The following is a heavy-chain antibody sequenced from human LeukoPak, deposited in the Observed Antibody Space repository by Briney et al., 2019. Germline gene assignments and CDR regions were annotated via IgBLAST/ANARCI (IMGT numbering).Heavy chain of an antibody. CDR2: IYTSGIT. CDR3: ARDSGDSSGYSSYFDS. D-gene: IGHD3-22*01. CDR1: SGSISTSY. Sequence: PSETLSLTCTVASGSISTSYWSWIRQPAGKGLEWIGRIYTSGITNYNPSLKSRVTMSIDTSKKQFSLKSVSVTAADTAVYYCARDSGDSSGYSSYFDSWGQGTPVTVSS. J-gene: IGHJ4*02. V-gene: IGHV4-4*07.